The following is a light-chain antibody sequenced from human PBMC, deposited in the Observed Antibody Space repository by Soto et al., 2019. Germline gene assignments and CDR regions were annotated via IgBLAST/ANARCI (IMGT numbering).Light chain of an antibody. V-gene: IGLV2-14*03. CDR2: DVT. Sequence: QSALTQPASVSGSPGQSITITCTGTSTDVGGNKYVSWYQHHPGKAPKVVIYDVTTRPSGVSNRFSGSKSGNTAALTISGLQAEDEAEYYCYSQRDGTTVVFGGGTKVTVL. J-gene: IGLJ2*01. CDR3: YSQRDGTTVV. CDR1: STDVGGNKY.